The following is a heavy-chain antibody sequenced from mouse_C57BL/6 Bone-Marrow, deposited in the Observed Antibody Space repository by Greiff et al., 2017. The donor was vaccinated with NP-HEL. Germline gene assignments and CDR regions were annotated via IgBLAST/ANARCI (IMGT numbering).Heavy chain of an antibody. CDR3: ARNPITTVVEGYAMDY. Sequence: VKLMESGPGLVAPSQSLSITCTVSGFSLTSYAISWVRQPPGKGLEWLGVIWTGGGTNYNSALKSRLSISKDNSKSQVFLKMNRLQTDDTARYYCARNPITTVVEGYAMDYWGQGTSVTVSS. D-gene: IGHD1-1*01. CDR1: GFSLTSYA. V-gene: IGHV2-9-1*01. CDR2: IWTGGGT. J-gene: IGHJ4*01.